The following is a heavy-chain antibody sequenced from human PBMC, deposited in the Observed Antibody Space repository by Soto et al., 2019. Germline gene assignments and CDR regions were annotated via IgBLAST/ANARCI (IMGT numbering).Heavy chain of an antibody. CDR2: VYSSGST. CDR1: GGPLSYYY. CDR3: ARLKRITIYEVVSAEFYMDV. V-gene: IGHV4-59*08. D-gene: IGHD3-3*01. Sequence: SETLSLTSSVSGGPLSYYYWSWFRQPPGKGLEWIGYVYSSGSTNYNSSLESRATISVDSSTNQFSLKLSSVTAADTAVYYCARLKRITIYEVVSAEFYMDVWGKGTTVTVSS. J-gene: IGHJ6*03.